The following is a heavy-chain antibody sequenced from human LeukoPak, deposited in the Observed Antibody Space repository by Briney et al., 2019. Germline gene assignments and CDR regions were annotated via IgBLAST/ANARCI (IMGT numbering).Heavy chain of an antibody. CDR2: IWSDGSNK. J-gene: IGHJ5*02. Sequence: PGGSLRLSCAASGFTFSSYGMHWVRQAPGKGLEWVAVIWSDGSNKYYADSVKGRFTISRDNSKNTLYLQMNSLRAEDTAVYYCARSHYYDSSGYPNWFDPWGQGTLVTVSS. CDR3: ARSHYYDSSGYPNWFDP. V-gene: IGHV3-33*01. CDR1: GFTFSSYG. D-gene: IGHD3-22*01.